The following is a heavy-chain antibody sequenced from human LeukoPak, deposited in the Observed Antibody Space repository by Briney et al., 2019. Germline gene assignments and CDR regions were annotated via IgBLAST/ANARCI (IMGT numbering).Heavy chain of an antibody. J-gene: IGHJ4*02. V-gene: IGHV4-59*01. CDR2: IYYSGST. Sequence: SETLSLTCTVSGGSINFYYWSWIRQPPGKGLEWIAYIYYSGSTNYNPSLKSRVTISVDTSKNQFSLKLTSVTAADTAVYYCARGLFRWFGELSLALDYWGQGTLVTVSS. CDR3: ARGLFRWFGELSLALDY. D-gene: IGHD3-10*01. CDR1: GGSINFYY.